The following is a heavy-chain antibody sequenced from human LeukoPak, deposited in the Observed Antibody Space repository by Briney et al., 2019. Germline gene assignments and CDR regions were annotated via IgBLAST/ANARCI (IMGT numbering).Heavy chain of an antibody. V-gene: IGHV4-39*01. D-gene: IGHD2-2*01. CDR3: ARVVPAAPEYFQY. CDR1: GGSISSSNFY. Sequence: SETLSLTCTVSGGSISSSNFYWGWIRQPPGKGLEWIGNIYYSGSTYYNPSLKSQVTISVDTSKNQFSLKLSSVTAADTAVYYCARVVPAAPEYFQYWGQGTLVTVSS. CDR2: IYYSGST. J-gene: IGHJ1*01.